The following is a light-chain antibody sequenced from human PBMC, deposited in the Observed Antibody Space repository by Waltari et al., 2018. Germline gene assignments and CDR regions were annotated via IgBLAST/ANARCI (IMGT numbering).Light chain of an antibody. CDR2: KDS. CDR1: ALPKPY. CDR3: QSTDSSGSYRV. J-gene: IGLJ2*01. Sequence: SYELTQPPSVSVSPGQTARITCSGDALPKPYAYWFQQKPGQAPVLVICKDSERPSGIPERFSGSSSGTTVTLTISGVQAEDEADYYCQSTDSSGSYRVFGGGTKLTVL. V-gene: IGLV3-25*03.